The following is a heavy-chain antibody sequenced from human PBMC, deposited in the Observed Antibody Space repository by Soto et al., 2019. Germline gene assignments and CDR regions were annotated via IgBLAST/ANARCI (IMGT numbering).Heavy chain of an antibody. V-gene: IGHV1-69*04. D-gene: IGHD3-22*01. CDR1: GGSLSSYT. Sequence: NVARKGSGGSLSSYTSSWVRKAPGQGLEWMGRIIPILGIANYAQKFQGRVTITADKSTSTAYMELSSLRSEDTAVYYCARDDYYGSSGKGYFDYWGQGPLVTV. J-gene: IGHJ4*02. CDR2: IIPILGIA. CDR3: ARDDYYGSSGKGYFDY.